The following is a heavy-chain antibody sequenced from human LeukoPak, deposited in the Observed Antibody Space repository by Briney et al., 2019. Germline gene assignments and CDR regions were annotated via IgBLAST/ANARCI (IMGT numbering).Heavy chain of an antibody. Sequence: AASVKVSCKASGGTFSSYAISWVRQAPGQGLEWMGGIIPIFGTANYAQKFQGRVTITADESTSTAYMELSSLRSEDTAVYYCARDFGGAAPDAFDIWGQGTMVTVSS. CDR2: IIPIFGTA. CDR3: ARDFGGAAPDAFDI. D-gene: IGHD4-23*01. V-gene: IGHV1-69*13. J-gene: IGHJ3*02. CDR1: GGTFSSYA.